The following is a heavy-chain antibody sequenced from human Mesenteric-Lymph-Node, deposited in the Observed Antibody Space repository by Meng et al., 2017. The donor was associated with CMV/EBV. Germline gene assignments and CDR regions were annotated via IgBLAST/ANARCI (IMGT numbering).Heavy chain of an antibody. CDR3: AREEIVVVPAAITYYYYYGMDV. J-gene: IGHJ6*02. CDR1: GDSVSSDTYY. Sequence: SETLSLTCTVSGDSVSSDTYYWSWIRQPPGKGLEWIGSIHYSGSTNYNPSLKSRVTISLDTSMNQFSLKLSSVTAADTALYYCAREEIVVVPAAITYYYYYGMDVWGQGTTVTVSS. D-gene: IGHD2-2*02. V-gene: IGHV4-61*01. CDR2: IHYSGST.